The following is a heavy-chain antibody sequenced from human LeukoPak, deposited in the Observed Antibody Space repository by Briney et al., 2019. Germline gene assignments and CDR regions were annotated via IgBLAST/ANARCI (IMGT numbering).Heavy chain of an antibody. D-gene: IGHD3-10*01. CDR2: INTNTGNP. CDR1: GYTFTSYA. V-gene: IGHV7-4-1*02. Sequence: ASVKVSCKASGYTFTSYAMNWVRQAPGQGLEWMGWINTNTGNPTYAQGFTGRFVFSLDTSVSTAYLQISSLKAEDTAVYYCARRPYGSGSYPPDYWGQGTLVTVSS. J-gene: IGHJ4*02. CDR3: ARRPYGSGSYPPDY.